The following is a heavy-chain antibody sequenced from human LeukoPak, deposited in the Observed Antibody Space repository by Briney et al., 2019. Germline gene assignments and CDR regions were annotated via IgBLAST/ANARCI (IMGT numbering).Heavy chain of an antibody. J-gene: IGHJ4*02. CDR2: ISWNSGSI. CDR3: ASAGYCSANHCH. CDR1: GFTFDDYA. Sequence: GGSLRLSCAASGFTFDDYAMHWVRQAPGKGLEWVSGISWNSGSIGYADSVKGRFTISRDNAKNSLYLQMNSLRAEDTALYYCASAGYCSANHCHWGQGTLVTVSS. D-gene: IGHD2-15*01. V-gene: IGHV3-9*01.